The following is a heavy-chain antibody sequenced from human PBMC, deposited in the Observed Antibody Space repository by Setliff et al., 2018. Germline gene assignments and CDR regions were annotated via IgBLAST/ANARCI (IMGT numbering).Heavy chain of an antibody. Sequence: SETLSLTCTVSGGSISSSSYYWGWIRQPPGKGLEWIGSIYYSGSTYYNPSLKSRVTISVDTSKNQFSLKLSSVTAADTAVYYCARQGEIQLVLDYWGQGTLGTVSS. J-gene: IGHJ4*02. D-gene: IGHD5-18*01. CDR1: GGSISSSSYY. CDR3: ARQGEIQLVLDY. CDR2: IYYSGST. V-gene: IGHV4-39*01.